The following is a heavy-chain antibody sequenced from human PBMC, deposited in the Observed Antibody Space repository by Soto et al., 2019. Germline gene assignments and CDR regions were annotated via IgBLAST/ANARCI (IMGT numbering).Heavy chain of an antibody. CDR2: INAGNGNT. V-gene: IGHV1-3*01. J-gene: IGHJ4*02. CDR3: AGGVGIVSPGN. Sequence: ASVKVSCKASGYTFTSYGISWVRQAPGQRLEWMGWINAGNGNTKYSQKFQGRVTITRDTSASTAYMELSSLRSEDTAVYYCAGGVGIVSPGNWGQGTLVTVSS. D-gene: IGHD2-21*01. CDR1: GYTFTSYG.